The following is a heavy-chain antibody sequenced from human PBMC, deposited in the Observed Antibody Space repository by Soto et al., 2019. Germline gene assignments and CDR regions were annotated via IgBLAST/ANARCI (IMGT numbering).Heavy chain of an antibody. V-gene: IGHV3-30*18. D-gene: IGHD5-18*01. Sequence: QVQLVESGGGVVQPGRSLRLSCAASGFTFSSYGMHWVRQAPGKGLEWVAVISYDGSNKYYADSVKGRFTISRDNSKTTLYLQMNSLIAEDTAVYYCAKGAIQLWLPRIDYWGQGTLVTVSS. CDR1: GFTFSSYG. CDR2: ISYDGSNK. J-gene: IGHJ4*02. CDR3: AKGAIQLWLPRIDY.